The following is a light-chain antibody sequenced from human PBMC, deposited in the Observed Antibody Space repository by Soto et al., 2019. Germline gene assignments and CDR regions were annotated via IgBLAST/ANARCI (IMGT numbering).Light chain of an antibody. CDR1: QTVSSNY. Sequence: EIVLTQSPGTLSLSPGERATLSCRASQTVSSNYLAWYRQKPGQAPRLLIYGASSRATGIPDRVSGSGSGTDFPLTISRLEPEDFAVYYCQQYGSSPCTFGQGTKLEIK. CDR2: GAS. CDR3: QQYGSSPCT. J-gene: IGKJ2*02. V-gene: IGKV3-20*01.